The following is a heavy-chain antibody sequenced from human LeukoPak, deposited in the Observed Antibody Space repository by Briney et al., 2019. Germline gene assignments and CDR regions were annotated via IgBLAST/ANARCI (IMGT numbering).Heavy chain of an antibody. CDR2: IKQDGSEK. CDR1: GFTFTTHY. V-gene: IGHV3-7*01. J-gene: IGHJ4*02. D-gene: IGHD2-2*01. Sequence: GGSLRLSCAASGFTFTTHYMTCIIHPPGKGLEWVVNIKQDGSEKYYVDSVKGRFTISRDNAKNSLYLQMNSLRAEDTAVYYCARDRCSSTSCHFDYWGQGTLVTVSS. CDR3: ARDRCSSTSCHFDY.